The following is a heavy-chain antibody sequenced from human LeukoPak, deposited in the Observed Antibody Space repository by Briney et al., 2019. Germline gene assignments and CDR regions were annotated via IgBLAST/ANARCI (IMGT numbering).Heavy chain of an antibody. Sequence: PSEPLSLTCSVSDGPISTYYWSWIRQSPGKGLEWLGYRYNSGKSQSNPSLGGRLIMSVDSSKNQFSLRLSSVTAADTAVYYCAKGGNREELLEGIDSWGQGTLLTVSS. V-gene: IGHV4-59*01. CDR2: RYNSGKS. CDR1: DGPISTYY. CDR3: AKGGNREELLEGIDS. J-gene: IGHJ4*02. D-gene: IGHD1-7*01.